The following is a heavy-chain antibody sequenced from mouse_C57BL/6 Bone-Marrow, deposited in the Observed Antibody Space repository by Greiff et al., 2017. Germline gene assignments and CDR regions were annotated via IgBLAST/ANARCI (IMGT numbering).Heavy chain of an antibody. V-gene: IGHV14-3*01. CDR1: GYNINNTY. D-gene: IGHD2-4*01. Sequence: EVQLQQPVAELVRPGASVKLSCTASGYNINNTYMHWVKQRPEQGLEWIGRIHPANGNTKYAPKFQGKATITVDTSSNTAYLQLSSRRSEVTAIHYCARRRYIYYDYDGCAYWGQGTLVTVSA. CDR3: ARRRYIYYDYDGCAY. CDR2: IHPANGNT. J-gene: IGHJ3*01.